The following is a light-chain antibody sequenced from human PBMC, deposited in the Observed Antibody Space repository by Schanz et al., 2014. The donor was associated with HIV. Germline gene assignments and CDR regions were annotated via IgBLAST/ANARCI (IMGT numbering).Light chain of an antibody. V-gene: IGLV2-23*01. J-gene: IGLJ3*02. CDR3: SSYAGSSTVV. Sequence: QSALTQPASVSGSPGQSVTISCSGTNSDIGSYNLVSWYQYHPGKVPKLMIYEADKRPSGVSPRFSGSRSGNTASLTISGLQADDEADYYCSSYAGSSTVVFGGGTKLTVL. CDR1: NSDIGSYNL. CDR2: EAD.